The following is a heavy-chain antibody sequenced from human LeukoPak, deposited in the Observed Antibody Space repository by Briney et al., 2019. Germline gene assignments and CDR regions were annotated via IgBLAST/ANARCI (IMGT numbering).Heavy chain of an antibody. Sequence: GGSLRLSCAASGFTFSSYAMSWVRQAPGKGLEWVSAISGSGGSTYYADSVKGRFTISRDNSKNTLYLQMNSLRAEDTAVYYCAKGGDYSGYDLWLFDYWGQGTLVTVSS. V-gene: IGHV3-23*01. J-gene: IGHJ4*02. CDR1: GFTFSSYA. D-gene: IGHD5-12*01. CDR2: ISGSGGST. CDR3: AKGGDYSGYDLWLFDY.